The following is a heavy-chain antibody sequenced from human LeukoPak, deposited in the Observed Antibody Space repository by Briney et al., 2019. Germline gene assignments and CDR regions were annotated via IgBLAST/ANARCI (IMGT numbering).Heavy chain of an antibody. J-gene: IGHJ4*02. V-gene: IGHV4-38-2*01. D-gene: IGHD6-19*01. CDR3: ANNLEGSVAGTPY. CDR1: GYSISSGYY. Sequence: PSETLSLTCAVSGYSISSGYYWGWIRQPPGKGLEWIGSIYHSGSTYYNPSLKSRVTISVDTSKNKFSLKLSSVTAADTAVYYCANNLEGSVAGTPYWGQGTLVTVSS. CDR2: IYHSGST.